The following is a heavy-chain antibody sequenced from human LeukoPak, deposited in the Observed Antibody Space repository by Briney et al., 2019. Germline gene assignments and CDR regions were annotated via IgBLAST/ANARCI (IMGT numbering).Heavy chain of an antibody. CDR2: IYHSGST. V-gene: IGHV4-30-2*01. J-gene: IGHJ2*01. CDR3: ASHTPYWYFDL. Sequence: SETLSLTCAVSGGPISSGGYSWSWIRQPPGKGLEWVGYIYHSGSTYYNPSLKSRVTISVDRSKNQFSLKLSSVTAADTAVYYCASHTPYWYFDLWGRGTLVTVSS. CDR1: GGPISSGGYS.